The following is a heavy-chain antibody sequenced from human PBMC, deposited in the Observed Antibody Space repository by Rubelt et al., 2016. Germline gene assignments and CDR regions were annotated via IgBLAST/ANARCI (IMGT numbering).Heavy chain of an antibody. Sequence: QLQLQESGPGLVKPSETLSLTCTVSGGSISSSSYYWGWIRQPPGKGLEWIGSIYHSGSTYYNPSLKSRVTISVDTSKNQFSLKLSSVTAADTAVYYCASADYDFWSGSDRNWFDPWGQGTLVTVSS. J-gene: IGHJ5*02. D-gene: IGHD3-3*01. CDR1: GGSISSSSYY. CDR3: ASADYDFWSGSDRNWFDP. CDR2: IYHSGST. V-gene: IGHV4-39*07.